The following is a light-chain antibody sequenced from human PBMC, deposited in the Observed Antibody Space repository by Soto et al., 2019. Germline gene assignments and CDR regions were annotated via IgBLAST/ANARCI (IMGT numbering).Light chain of an antibody. J-gene: IGKJ4*01. V-gene: IGKV3-11*01. CDR2: DAS. Sequence: EIVLTQSPATLSLSPGERATLSCRASQSVSYYLAWYQQKPGQDPRLLIYDASNRATGIPARFSGSGSGADFTLTISSLEPEDFAIFYCQQRSNWPLTFGGGTKVEIK. CDR1: QSVSYY. CDR3: QQRSNWPLT.